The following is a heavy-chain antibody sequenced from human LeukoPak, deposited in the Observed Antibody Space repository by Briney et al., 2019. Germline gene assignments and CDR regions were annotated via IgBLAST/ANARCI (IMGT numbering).Heavy chain of an antibody. Sequence: PGRSLRLSCAASGFTFSNYAIHWVRQAPGKGLEWVAVISYDGSTNYYADSVKAPFTISRDNSKNTLYLQMNPLRTEDTAVYYCATGGDIIVAPAKTSHYCGQGTLVTVSS. CDR1: GFTFSNYA. J-gene: IGHJ4*02. V-gene: IGHV3-30-3*01. CDR3: ATGGDIIVAPAKTSHY. CDR2: ISYDGSTN. D-gene: IGHD2-2*01.